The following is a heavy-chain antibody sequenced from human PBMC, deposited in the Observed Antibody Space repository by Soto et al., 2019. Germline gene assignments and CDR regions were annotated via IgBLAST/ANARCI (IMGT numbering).Heavy chain of an antibody. V-gene: IGHV5-51*01. CDR2: IYPGDSDT. CDR1: GYSFTSYW. J-gene: IGHJ6*02. Sequence: GESLKISCKGSGYSFTSYWIGWVRQMPGKGLEWMGIIYPGDSDTRYSPSFQGQVTISADKSISTAYLQWSSLKASDTAMYYCARLVGAFYYYYGMDVWGQGTTVTVS. D-gene: IGHD1-26*01. CDR3: ARLVGAFYYYYGMDV.